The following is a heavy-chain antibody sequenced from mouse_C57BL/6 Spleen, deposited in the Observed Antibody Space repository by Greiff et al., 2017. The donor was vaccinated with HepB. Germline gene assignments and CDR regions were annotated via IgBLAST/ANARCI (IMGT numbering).Heavy chain of an antibody. V-gene: IGHV1-18*01. CDR2: INPNNGGT. CDR1: GYTFTDYN. Sequence: VQLKESGPELVKPGASVKIPCKASGYTFTDYNMDWVKQSHGKSLEWIGDINPNNGGTIYNQKFKGKAKLTVDKSSSTAYMELRSLTSEDTAVYYCARKAYYGKMDYWGQGTSVTVSS. CDR3: ARKAYYGKMDY. J-gene: IGHJ4*01. D-gene: IGHD2-10*01.